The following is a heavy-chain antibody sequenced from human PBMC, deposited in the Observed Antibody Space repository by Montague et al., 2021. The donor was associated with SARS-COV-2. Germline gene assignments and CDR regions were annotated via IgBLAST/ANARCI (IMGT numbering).Heavy chain of an antibody. CDR3: ARREWLRGGFDY. V-gene: IGHV4-59*08. D-gene: IGHD5-12*01. J-gene: IGHJ4*02. Sequence: STNHNPSLKSRVTISVDTSNNQFSLKLSSVTAADTAVYYCARREWLRGGFDYWGQGTLVTVSS. CDR2: ST.